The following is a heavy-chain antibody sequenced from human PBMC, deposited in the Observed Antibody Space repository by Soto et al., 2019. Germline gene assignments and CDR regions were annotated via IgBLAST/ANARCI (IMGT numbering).Heavy chain of an antibody. CDR2: INHSGST. J-gene: IGHJ3*02. Sequence: PSETLSLTCAVYGGSFSGYYWSWIRQPPGKGLEWIGEINHSGSTNYNPSLKSRVTISVDTSKNQFSLKLSSVTAADTAVYYCASFEYSSSGGWFGAFDIWGQGTMVTVS. D-gene: IGHD6-6*01. CDR3: ASFEYSSSGGWFGAFDI. V-gene: IGHV4-34*01. CDR1: GGSFSGYY.